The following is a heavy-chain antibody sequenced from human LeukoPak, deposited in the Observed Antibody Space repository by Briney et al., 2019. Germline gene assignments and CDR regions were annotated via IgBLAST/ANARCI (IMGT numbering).Heavy chain of an antibody. CDR3: ARDLGSSCGWPFDY. J-gene: IGHJ4*02. V-gene: IGHV1-18*01. D-gene: IGHD6-19*01. CDR1: GYTFISYG. CDR2: ISAYNGNT. Sequence: ASVNVSCKASGYTFISYGISWVRQAPGQGLEGMGWISAYNGNTNYAQKLQGRVTMTTDTSTSTAYMELRSLRSDDTAVYYCARDLGSSCGWPFDYWGQGTLVTVSS.